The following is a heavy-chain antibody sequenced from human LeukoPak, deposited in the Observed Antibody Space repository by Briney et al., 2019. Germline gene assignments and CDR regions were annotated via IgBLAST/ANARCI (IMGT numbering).Heavy chain of an antibody. CDR1: GGSINSFY. D-gene: IGHD3-9*01. CDR2: IYYSGST. J-gene: IGHJ4*02. V-gene: IGHV4-59*12. Sequence: SETLSLTCTVSGGSINSFYWSWIRQPPGKGLEWIGYIYYSGSTNYNPSLKSRVTISVDTSKNQFSLKLSSVTAADTAVYYCARVGYYDILTGYYSQTFDYWGQGTLVTVSS. CDR3: ARVGYYDILTGYYSQTFDY.